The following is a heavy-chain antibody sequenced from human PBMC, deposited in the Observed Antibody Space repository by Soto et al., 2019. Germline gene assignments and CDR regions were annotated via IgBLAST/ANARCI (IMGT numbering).Heavy chain of an antibody. CDR2: IIPIFGTA. CDR1: GGTFSSYA. CDR3: ARAGGSSYEGGKVVYFDY. J-gene: IGHJ4*02. Sequence: QVQLVQSGAEVKKPGSSVKVSCKASGGTFSSYAISWVRQAPGQGLEWMGGIIPIFGTANYAQKFQGRVTITADESTSTAYMELSSLRSEDTAVYYCARAGGSSYEGGKVVYFDYWGQGTLVTVSS. D-gene: IGHD6-13*01. V-gene: IGHV1-69*01.